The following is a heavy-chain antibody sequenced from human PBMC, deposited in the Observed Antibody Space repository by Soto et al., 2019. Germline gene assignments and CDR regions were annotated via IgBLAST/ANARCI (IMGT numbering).Heavy chain of an antibody. CDR3: AKVGSIWFGSTYNWFAP. J-gene: IGHJ5*02. V-gene: IGHV3-23*01. Sequence: EVQLLESGGGLVQPGGSLRLSCAASGFTFSSYAMSWVRQAPGKGLEWVSAISGSGGSTYYADSVKGRFTISRDNSKNTLYLQMNSLRAEDTAVYYCAKVGSIWFGSTYNWFAPWGQGTLVTVSS. CDR2: ISGSGGST. D-gene: IGHD3-10*01. CDR1: GFTFSSYA.